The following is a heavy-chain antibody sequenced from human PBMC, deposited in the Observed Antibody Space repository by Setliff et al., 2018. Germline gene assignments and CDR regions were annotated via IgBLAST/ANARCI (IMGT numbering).Heavy chain of an antibody. J-gene: IGHJ6*02. CDR1: GGSISSSY. CDR2: IYNSGST. D-gene: IGHD6-13*01. CDR3: ARDEGSSYFYGMDV. V-gene: IGHV4-59*01. Sequence: SETLSLTCTVSGGSISSSYWSWIRQLPGKGLEWIGYIYNSGSTNSNPSLQSRVTISVDTSKNQFSLKLSSVTAADTAVYYCARDEGSSYFYGMDVWGQGTTVTVSS.